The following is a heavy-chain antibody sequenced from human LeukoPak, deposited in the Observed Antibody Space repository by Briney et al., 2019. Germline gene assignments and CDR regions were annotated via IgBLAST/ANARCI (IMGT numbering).Heavy chain of an antibody. Sequence: GRSLRLSCAASGFTFSSYAMHWVRQAPGKGLEWVAVISYDGSNKYYANSVKGRLTTSRKNSKNTLYLQINNLERRDTPVYYCARDFGGSSTGYYYGREVWAKGPRSPSPQ. V-gene: IGHV3-30*04. CDR2: ISYDGSNK. J-gene: IGHJ6*04. CDR1: GFTFSSYA. D-gene: IGHD2-15*01. CDR3: ARDFGGSSTGYYYGREV.